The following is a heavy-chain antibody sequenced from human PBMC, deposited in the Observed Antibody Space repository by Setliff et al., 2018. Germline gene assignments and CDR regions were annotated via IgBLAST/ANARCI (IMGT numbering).Heavy chain of an antibody. CDR1: GFTFSSYW. CDR2: IKSDGSST. D-gene: IGHD1-26*01. V-gene: IGHV3-74*01. Sequence: PGGSLRLSCAASGFTFSSYWMHWVRQAPGKGLVWVSRIKSDGSSTNYADSVKGRFTISRDNAKNTLYLQMNSLRAEDTAVYYCTRTGVLGATTPRYFDLWGRGTLVTVSS. CDR3: TRTGVLGATTPRYFDL. J-gene: IGHJ2*01.